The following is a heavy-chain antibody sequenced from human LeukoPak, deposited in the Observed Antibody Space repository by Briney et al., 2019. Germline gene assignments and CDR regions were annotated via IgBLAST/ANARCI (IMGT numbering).Heavy chain of an antibody. Sequence: PSETLSLTCTVSGASMNNHYWSWIRQLPGKGLEWIGYIYSTGSTNYNPSLKSRLTISIDTSKNHFSLKLTSVTAADTAIYYCARESGSQSSGCGWRGYSYYQYYMDVWGKGTTVTVSS. J-gene: IGHJ6*03. D-gene: IGHD6-19*01. CDR2: IYSTGST. CDR1: GASMNNHY. CDR3: ARESGSQSSGCGWRGYSYYQYYMDV. V-gene: IGHV4-59*11.